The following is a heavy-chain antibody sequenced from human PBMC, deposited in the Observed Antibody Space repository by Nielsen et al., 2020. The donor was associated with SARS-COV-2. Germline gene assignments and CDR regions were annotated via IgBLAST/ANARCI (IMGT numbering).Heavy chain of an antibody. J-gene: IGHJ4*02. CDR3: ANPMGM. CDR1: GFTFDDYA. Sequence: SLKISCAASGFTFDDYAMHWVRQAPGKGLEWVSGISWNSGSIGYADSVKGRFTISRDNAKNSLYLQMNSLRAEDTALYYCANPMGMWGQGTLVTVSS. V-gene: IGHV3-9*01. D-gene: IGHD1-26*01. CDR2: ISWNSGSI.